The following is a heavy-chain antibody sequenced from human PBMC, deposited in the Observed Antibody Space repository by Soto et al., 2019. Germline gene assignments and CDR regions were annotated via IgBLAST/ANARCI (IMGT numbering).Heavy chain of an antibody. CDR1: RFTFSSYA. Sequence: GGSLRLSCASSRFTFSSYAMSWVRQAPGKGLEWVSAISGSGGSTYYADSVKGRFTISRDNSKNTLYLQMNSLRAEDTAVYYCAKDTFLEWLAYYFDYWGQGTLVTVSS. CDR3: AKDTFLEWLAYYFDY. J-gene: IGHJ4*02. D-gene: IGHD3-3*01. V-gene: IGHV3-23*01. CDR2: ISGSGGST.